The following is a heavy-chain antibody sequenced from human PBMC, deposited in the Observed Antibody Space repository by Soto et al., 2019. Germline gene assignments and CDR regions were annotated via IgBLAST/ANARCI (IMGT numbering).Heavy chain of an antibody. CDR1: GFTFADYA. V-gene: IGHV3-9*01. CDR3: ARDIGVEFGDPRLSGGFDY. CDR2: ITWNSGRI. Sequence: EVQLVESGGGLVQPGRSLRLSCAASGFTFADYAMHWVRQAPGKGLEWVSIITWNSGRIGYADSVKGRFTISRDNAKNALYLQMNSLRAEDTALYYWARDIGVEFGDPRLSGGFDYWGRGTLVTVSS. D-gene: IGHD3-10*01. J-gene: IGHJ4*01.